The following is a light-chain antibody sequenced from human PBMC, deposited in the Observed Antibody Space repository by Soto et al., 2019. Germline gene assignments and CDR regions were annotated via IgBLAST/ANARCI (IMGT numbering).Light chain of an antibody. J-gene: IGKJ4*01. CDR3: QQLNGYQLA. CDR1: QGMSTY. V-gene: IGKV1-9*01. Sequence: DIQLTQSPSFLSASVGDTVTITCRASQGMSTYLAWYQQKPGKVPKLLIRSASTLQSGVPPRFSGGGSGTEFTLTISSLQPDDSGSYYCQQLNGYQLAFGGGTNVEIK. CDR2: SAS.